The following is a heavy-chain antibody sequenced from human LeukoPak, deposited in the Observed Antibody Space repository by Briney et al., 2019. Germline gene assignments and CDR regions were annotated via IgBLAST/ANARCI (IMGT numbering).Heavy chain of an antibody. CDR3: AMRGIEYSSSKPGY. V-gene: IGHV3-23*01. CDR2: ISGSGGST. CDR1: GFTFSSYA. Sequence: PGGSLRLSCAASGFTFSSYAMSWVRQAPGKGLEWVSAISGSGGSTYYADSVKGRFTISRDNSKNTLYLQMNSLRAEDTAVYYCAMRGIEYSSSKPGYWGQGTLVTVSS. D-gene: IGHD6-6*01. J-gene: IGHJ4*02.